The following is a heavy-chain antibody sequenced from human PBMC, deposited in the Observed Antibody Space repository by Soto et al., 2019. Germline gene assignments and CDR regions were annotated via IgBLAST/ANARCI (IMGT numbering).Heavy chain of an antibody. D-gene: IGHD2-15*01. Sequence: ASVKVSCKASGYTFTGYYMHWVRQAPGQGLEWMGWINPNSGGTNYAQKFQGWVTMTRDTSISTAYMELSRLRSDDTAVYYCARDCSGGSCYSRAFDIWGQGTMVTVSS. CDR2: INPNSGGT. V-gene: IGHV1-2*04. CDR1: GYTFTGYY. CDR3: ARDCSGGSCYSRAFDI. J-gene: IGHJ3*02.